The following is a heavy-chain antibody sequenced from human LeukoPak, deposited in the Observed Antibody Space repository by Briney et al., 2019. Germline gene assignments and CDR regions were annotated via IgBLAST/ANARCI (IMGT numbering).Heavy chain of an antibody. CDR1: GGSINSHY. D-gene: IGHD2-2*01. J-gene: IGHJ3*02. Sequence: SETLSLTCTVSGGSINSHYWSWIRQSAGKGLEWIGRIYTSGSTPDYSPSLKSRVTMSIDTSKNQFSLQLSSVTAADTAVYYCATSPPVVPAAITAFDIWGQGTMVTVSS. V-gene: IGHV4-4*07. CDR2: IYTSGSTP. CDR3: ATSPPVVPAAITAFDI.